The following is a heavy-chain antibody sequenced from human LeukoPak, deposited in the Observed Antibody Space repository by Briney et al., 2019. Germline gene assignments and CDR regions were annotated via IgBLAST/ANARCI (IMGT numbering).Heavy chain of an antibody. CDR1: GGSFSGYY. Sequence: SETLSLTCAVYGGSFSGYYWSWIRQPPGKGPEWIGEINHSGSTNYNPSLKSRVTISVDTSKNQFSLKLSSVTAADTAVYYCARGRIVVVVPASYYYYGMDVWGQGTTVTVSS. V-gene: IGHV4-34*01. J-gene: IGHJ6*02. D-gene: IGHD2-2*01. CDR3: ARGRIVVVVPASYYYYGMDV. CDR2: INHSGST.